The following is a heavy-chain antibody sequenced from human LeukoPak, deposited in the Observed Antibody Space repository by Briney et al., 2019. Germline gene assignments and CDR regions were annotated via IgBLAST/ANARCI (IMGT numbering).Heavy chain of an antibody. CDR2: ISAHNDNT. V-gene: IGHV1-18*01. J-gene: IGHJ4*02. CDR3: ARDVGDTNTYYWGVFDY. CDR1: GYTFISYG. Sequence: ASVKVSCKASGYTFISYGISWVRQAPGQGLEWMGWISAHNDNTHYAQKLQGRVTMTTDTSTSTAYMELRSLRADDTAVYFCARDVGDTNTYYWGVFDYWGQGTLVTVSS. D-gene: IGHD3-22*01.